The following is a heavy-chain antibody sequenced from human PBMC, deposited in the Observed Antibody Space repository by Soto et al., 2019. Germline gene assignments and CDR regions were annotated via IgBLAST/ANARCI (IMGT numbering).Heavy chain of an antibody. D-gene: IGHD2-2*01. V-gene: IGHV1-69*02. CDR1: GGTFSSYT. CDR2: IIPILGIA. Sequence: SVKVSCKASGGTFSSYTISWVRQAPGQGLEWMGRIIPILGIANYAQKFQGRVTITADKSTSTAYMELSSLRSEDTAVYYCAKGYCSSTSCYSFDYWGQGTLVTVSS. J-gene: IGHJ4*02. CDR3: AKGYCSSTSCYSFDY.